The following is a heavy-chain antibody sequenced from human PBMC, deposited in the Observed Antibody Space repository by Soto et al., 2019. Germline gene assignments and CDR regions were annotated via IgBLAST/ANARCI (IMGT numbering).Heavy chain of an antibody. Sequence: GRSLRLSCAASGFTFSSYAMHWVRQAPGKGLEWVAVISYDGSNKYYPDSVKGRFTISRDNSKNTLYLQMNSLRAEDTAVYYCASDTAAGTPPIHYFDYWGQGTLVTVSS. CDR1: GFTFSSYA. CDR3: ASDTAAGTPPIHYFDY. V-gene: IGHV3-30-3*01. CDR2: ISYDGSNK. D-gene: IGHD6-13*01. J-gene: IGHJ4*02.